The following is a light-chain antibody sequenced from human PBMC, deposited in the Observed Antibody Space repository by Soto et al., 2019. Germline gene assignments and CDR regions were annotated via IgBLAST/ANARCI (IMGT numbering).Light chain of an antibody. CDR1: DSNSWYNS. Sequence: QSVLTQPPSVSAAPGQKITISCSGSDSNSWYNSVSWYQQLPGTAPKLLISENDERPSDLPDRFSASKSGTSATLGITGLQTGDEATYFCGTWDNGLSAVVFGGGTKLTVL. CDR2: END. V-gene: IGLV1-51*02. CDR3: GTWDNGLSAVV. J-gene: IGLJ2*01.